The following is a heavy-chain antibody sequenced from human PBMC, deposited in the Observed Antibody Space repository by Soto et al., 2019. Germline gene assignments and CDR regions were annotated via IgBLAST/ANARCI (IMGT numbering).Heavy chain of an antibody. CDR1: GYTFTSYD. V-gene: IGHV1-8*01. D-gene: IGHD4-4*01. Sequence: QVQLVQSGAEVKKPGASVKVSCKASGYTFTSYDINWVRQATGQGLEWMGWMNTNSGNTGYAQKFQGRVTMTRNTSINTAYMELSSLGSEDTAGYYCARVQSNHRWANWFDPWGRGTLVSVSS. CDR2: MNTNSGNT. CDR3: ARVQSNHRWANWFDP. J-gene: IGHJ5*02.